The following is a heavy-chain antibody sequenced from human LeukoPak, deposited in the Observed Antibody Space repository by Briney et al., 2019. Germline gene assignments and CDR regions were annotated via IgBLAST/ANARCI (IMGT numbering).Heavy chain of an antibody. D-gene: IGHD4-17*01. CDR2: IYWDDDK. J-gene: IGHJ3*02. CDR1: GFSLNTGGVT. CDR3: VHSNGTTTGGAFDI. Sequence: SGPTLVNPTPTLTLTCTFSGFSLNTGGVTVGWIRQPPRKALDWLSLIYWDDDKRYSPSLKSRLTITKGTSKNQVVLTMTNMDPVDTGTYYCVHSNGTTTGGAFDIWGQGTRVSVSS. V-gene: IGHV2-5*02.